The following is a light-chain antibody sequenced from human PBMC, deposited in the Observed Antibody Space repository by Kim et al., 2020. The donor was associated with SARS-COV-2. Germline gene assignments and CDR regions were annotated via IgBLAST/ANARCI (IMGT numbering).Light chain of an antibody. J-gene: IGKJ4*01. CDR1: QSITSS. Sequence: ASVGDRAPITCMASQSITSSLNWYQQNPGQAPNLLIYAASSLQSGVPSRFSGSGSGIEFTLTISSLQPDDFATYYCQQSYSTRMTFGRGTKVDIK. V-gene: IGKV1-39*01. CDR3: QQSYSTRMT. CDR2: AAS.